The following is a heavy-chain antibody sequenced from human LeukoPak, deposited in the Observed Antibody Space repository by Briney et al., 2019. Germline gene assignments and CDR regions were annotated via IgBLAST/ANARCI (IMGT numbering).Heavy chain of an antibody. CDR3: ASTSAAMGRYFQH. D-gene: IGHD2-2*01. CDR1: GGSVSSGSYY. Sequence: SETLSLTCTVSGGSVSSGSYYWSWIRQPPGKGLEWIGYIYYSGSTNYNPSLKSRVTIPVDTSKNQFSLKLSSVTAADTAVYYCASTSAAMGRYFQHWGQGTLVTVSS. V-gene: IGHV4-61*01. CDR2: IYYSGST. J-gene: IGHJ1*01.